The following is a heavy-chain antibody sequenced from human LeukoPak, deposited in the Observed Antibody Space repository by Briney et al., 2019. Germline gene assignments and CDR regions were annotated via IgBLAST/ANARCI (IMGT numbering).Heavy chain of an antibody. V-gene: IGHV3-30-3*01. CDR1: GFTFSSYA. CDR3: ARGGYSSGWSQGGLDY. Sequence: SGRSLRLSCAASGFTFSSYAMHWVRQAPGKGLEWVAVISYDGSNKYYADSVKGRFTISRGNSKNTLYLQMNSLRAEDTAVYYCARGGYSSGWSQGGLDYWGQGTLVTVSS. D-gene: IGHD6-19*01. CDR2: ISYDGSNK. J-gene: IGHJ4*02.